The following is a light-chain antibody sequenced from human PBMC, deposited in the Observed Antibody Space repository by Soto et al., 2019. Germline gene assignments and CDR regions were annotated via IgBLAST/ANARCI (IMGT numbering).Light chain of an antibody. J-gene: IGKJ5*01. V-gene: IGKV3-20*01. CDR3: QQYGSSPT. Sequence: EIVLTQSPGTLSLFPGERATLSCRASQSITTRYLAWYQQKPGQAPRLLIYGASSRATGIPDRFSGSGSGTDFPLTISRLEPEDCAVYSCQQYGSSPTFGQGTRLEIK. CDR1: QSITTRY. CDR2: GAS.